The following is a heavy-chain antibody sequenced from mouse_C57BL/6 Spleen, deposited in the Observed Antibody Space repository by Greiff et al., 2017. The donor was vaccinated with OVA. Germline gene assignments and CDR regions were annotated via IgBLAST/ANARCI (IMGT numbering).Heavy chain of an antibody. V-gene: IGHV5-4*03. CDR3: ARGRTVVATYYAMDY. Sequence: EVMLVESGGGLVKPGGSLKLSCAASGFTFSSYAMSWVRQTPEKRLEWVATISDGGSYTYYPDNVKGRFTISRDNAKNNLYLQMSHLKSEDTAMYYCARGRTVVATYYAMDYWGQGTSVTVSS. CDR1: GFTFSSYA. CDR2: ISDGGSYT. D-gene: IGHD1-1*01. J-gene: IGHJ4*01.